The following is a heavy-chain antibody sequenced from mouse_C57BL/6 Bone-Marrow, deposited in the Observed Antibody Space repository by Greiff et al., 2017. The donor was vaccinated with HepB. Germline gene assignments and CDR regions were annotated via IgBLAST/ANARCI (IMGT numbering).Heavy chain of an antibody. D-gene: IGHD4-1*01. Sequence: EVMLVESGGGLVQSGRSLRLSCATSGFTFSDFYMEWVRQAPGKGLEWIAASRNKANDYTTEYSASVKGRFIVSRDTSQSILYLQMNALRAEDTAIYYCARDETGMDYAMDYWGQGTSVTVSS. CDR1: GFTFSDFY. CDR3: ARDETGMDYAMDY. V-gene: IGHV7-1*01. J-gene: IGHJ4*01. CDR2: SRNKANDYTT.